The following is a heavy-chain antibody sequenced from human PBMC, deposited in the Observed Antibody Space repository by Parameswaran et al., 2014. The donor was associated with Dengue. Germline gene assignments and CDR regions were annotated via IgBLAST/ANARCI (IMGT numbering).Heavy chain of an antibody. CDR3: AHSHGEPLWFGEAPPLFDY. V-gene: IGHV2-5*02. J-gene: IGHJ4*02. CDR1: GFSLSTSGVG. CDR2: IYWDDDK. Sequence: LPGSGPTLVKPTQTLTLTCTFSGFSLSTSGVGVGWIRQPPGKALEWLALIYWDDDKRYSPSLKSRLTITKDTSKNQVVLTMTNMDPVDTATYYCAHSHGEPLWFGEAPPLFDYWGQGTLVTVSS. D-gene: IGHD3-10*01.